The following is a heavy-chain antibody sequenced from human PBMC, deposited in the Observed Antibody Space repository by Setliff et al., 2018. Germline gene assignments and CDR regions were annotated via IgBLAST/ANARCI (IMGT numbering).Heavy chain of an antibody. Sequence: ASVKVSCKASGYTFTSYGISWVRQAPGQGLEWMGWISAYNGNTNYSQKFQGRVTITRDTSASTAYMELSSLRSEDTAVYYCASLGYCSSTSCWPYYYYGMDVWGQGTTVTVSS. CDR3: ASLGYCSSTSCWPYYYYGMDV. D-gene: IGHD2-2*01. J-gene: IGHJ6*02. CDR2: ISAYNGNT. CDR1: GYTFTSYG. V-gene: IGHV1-18*01.